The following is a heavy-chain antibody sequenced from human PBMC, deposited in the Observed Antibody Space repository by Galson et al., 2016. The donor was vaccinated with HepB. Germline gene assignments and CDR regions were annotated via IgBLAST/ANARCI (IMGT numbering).Heavy chain of an antibody. V-gene: IGHV3-23*01. D-gene: IGHD2/OR15-2a*01. CDR2: LHGVGGDT. Sequence: SLRLSCAASGFTLRNYPMSWVRQAPGKGLEWVSALHGVGGDTFYADSVKGRFTISRDNSNNMLFLQMNSLRADDTAVYYCAKRHEYCPPVGCSVDYWGLGTLVSVSS. CDR1: GFTLRNYP. CDR3: AKRHEYCPPVGCSVDY. J-gene: IGHJ4*02.